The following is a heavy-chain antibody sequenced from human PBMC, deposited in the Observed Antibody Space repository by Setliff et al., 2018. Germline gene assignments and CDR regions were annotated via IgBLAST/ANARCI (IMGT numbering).Heavy chain of an antibody. J-gene: IGHJ6*03. D-gene: IGHD3-3*01. Sequence: GGSLRLSCAVSGFTFSNAWMTWVRQAPGKGLEWVGRIRSKTDGGTTDYAAPVKGRFTISRDDSKNTMYLQMNSLKTEDTAVYYCTTDPFWAPQYSLWSDGADSQYYYMDVWGKGTTVTVSS. V-gene: IGHV3-15*01. CDR2: IRSKTDGGTT. CDR1: GFTFSNAW. CDR3: TTDPFWAPQYSLWSDGADSQYYYMDV.